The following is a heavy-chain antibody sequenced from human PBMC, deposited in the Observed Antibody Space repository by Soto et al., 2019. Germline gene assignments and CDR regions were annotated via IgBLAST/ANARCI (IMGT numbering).Heavy chain of an antibody. V-gene: IGHV1-3*01. J-gene: IGHJ4*02. CDR3: ARVVITFGGVIGTFDY. Sequence: GASVKVSCKASGYTFTSYAMHWVRQAPGQRLEWMGWINAGNGNTKYSQKFQGRVTITRDTSASTAYMELSSLRSEDTAVYYCARVVITFGGVIGTFDYWGQGTLVTVS. CDR2: INAGNGNT. CDR1: GYTFTSYA. D-gene: IGHD3-16*02.